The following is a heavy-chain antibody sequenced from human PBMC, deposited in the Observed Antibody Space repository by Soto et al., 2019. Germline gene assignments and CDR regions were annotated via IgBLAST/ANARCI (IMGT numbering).Heavy chain of an antibody. CDR1: GYTFTAFY. CDR2: INPNSGGT. CDR3: AREGPLSGGDYLGMDV. J-gene: IGHJ6*02. V-gene: IGHV1-2*02. D-gene: IGHD3-10*01. Sequence: QAQLVQSGAELKKPGASVKVSCRASGYTFTAFYIHWMRQAPGQGLEWLGWINPNSGGTNYAQKFQGRVTVTRDTSVNTAYMDLSSLKSDDTAVYYCAREGPLSGGDYLGMDVWGQGTTVTVSS.